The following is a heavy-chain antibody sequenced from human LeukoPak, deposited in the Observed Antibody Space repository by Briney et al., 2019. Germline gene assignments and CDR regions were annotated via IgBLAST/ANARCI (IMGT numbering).Heavy chain of an antibody. CDR1: GGSISSSNW. CDR2: IYHSGST. D-gene: IGHD4-11*01. Sequence: SGTLSLTCAVSGGSISSSNWWSWVRQPPGKGLEWIGEIYHSGSTNYNPSLKSRVTISVDKSKNQFSLKLSSVTAADTAVYYCAREAVISSYYYYYYMDVWGKGTTVTVSS. V-gene: IGHV4-4*02. J-gene: IGHJ6*03. CDR3: AREAVISSYYYYYYMDV.